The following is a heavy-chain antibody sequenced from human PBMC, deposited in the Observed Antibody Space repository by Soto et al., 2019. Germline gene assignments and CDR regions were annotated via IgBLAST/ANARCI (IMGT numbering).Heavy chain of an antibody. Sequence: QVQLQESGPGLVKPSETLSLTCTVSGGSISTYYWSWIRQPPGKGLECIGYIYYSGSTTYNPSLKSRVTISEDTSRNQFSLKLNSVTAADTAVYYSARGRSRFDPWGQGTLVTVSS. J-gene: IGHJ5*02. CDR2: IYYSGST. CDR3: ARGRSRFDP. CDR1: GGSISTYY. V-gene: IGHV4-59*08.